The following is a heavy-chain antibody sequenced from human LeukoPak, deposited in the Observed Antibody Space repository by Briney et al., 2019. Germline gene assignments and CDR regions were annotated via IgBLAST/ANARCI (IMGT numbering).Heavy chain of an antibody. D-gene: IGHD4-17*01. Sequence: GGSLRLSCAASGFTFSSYAMHWVRQAPGKGLEWVAVISYDGSNKYYADSVKGRFTISRDNSKNTLYLQMNSLRAEDTAVYYCARASSAYGDYGGYWGQGTLVTVSS. CDR3: ARASSAYGDYGGY. V-gene: IGHV3-30*04. CDR2: ISYDGSNK. J-gene: IGHJ4*02. CDR1: GFTFSSYA.